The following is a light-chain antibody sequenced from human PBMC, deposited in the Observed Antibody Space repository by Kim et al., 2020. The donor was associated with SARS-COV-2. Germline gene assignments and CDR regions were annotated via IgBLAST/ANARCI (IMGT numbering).Light chain of an antibody. CDR1: QSVSTN. J-gene: IGKJ5*01. V-gene: IGKV3D-15*01. CDR2: GAS. CDR3: QQYNTWLIT. Sequence: PGESATLSCRASQSVSTNLAWYQQQPGQAPRLLIYGASTRATGIPARFSGSGSGTEFTLTISSLQSEDFAVYYCQQYNTWLITFGQGTRLEIK.